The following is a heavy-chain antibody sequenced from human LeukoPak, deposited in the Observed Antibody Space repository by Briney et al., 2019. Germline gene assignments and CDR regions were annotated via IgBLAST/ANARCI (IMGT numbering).Heavy chain of an antibody. J-gene: IGHJ4*02. CDR3: ARTPTVTTSSLSFDY. CDR2: INHSGST. V-gene: IGHV4-34*01. CDR1: GGSFSGYY. Sequence: SETLSHTCAVYGGSFSGYYWSWIRQPPGKGLEWIGEINHSGSTNYNPSLKSRVTISVDTSKNQFSLKLSSVTAADTAVYYCARTPTVTTSSLSFDYWGQGTLVTVSS. D-gene: IGHD4-17*01.